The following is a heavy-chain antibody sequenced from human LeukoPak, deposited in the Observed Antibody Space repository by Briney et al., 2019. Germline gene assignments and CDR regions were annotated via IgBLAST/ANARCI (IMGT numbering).Heavy chain of an antibody. CDR3: ARQQLSQLYYFDY. V-gene: IGHV4-59*01. Sequence: ASETLSLTCTVSGGSINSYYWSWIRQPPGKGLEWIGYIYYSGSTNYNPSLKSRVTISVDTSKNQFSLKLSSVTAADTAVYYCARQQLSQLYYFDYWGQGTLVTVSS. D-gene: IGHD6-13*01. J-gene: IGHJ4*02. CDR1: GGSINSYY. CDR2: IYYSGST.